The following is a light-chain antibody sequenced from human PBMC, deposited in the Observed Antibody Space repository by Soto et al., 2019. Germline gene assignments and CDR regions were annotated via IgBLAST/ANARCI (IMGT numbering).Light chain of an antibody. CDR1: QYINTI. CDR3: HQRQSWPRT. J-gene: IGKJ1*01. V-gene: IGKV3-11*01. Sequence: EIVLTQSPATLSSFPGDRVTLSCRASQYINTIFAWYHXRPCQSXXXXIXQTXXXSAGIPARFSASGSGTDFTLTISDVQPEDFALYYCHQRQSWPRTFGQGTKVDIK. CDR2: QTX.